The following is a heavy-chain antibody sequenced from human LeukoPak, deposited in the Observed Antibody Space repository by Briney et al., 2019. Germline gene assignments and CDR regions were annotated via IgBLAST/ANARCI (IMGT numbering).Heavy chain of an antibody. CDR1: GGSISSGSYY. J-gene: IGHJ5*02. CDR3: ARDRPGYDILTGYFQEVDWFDP. CDR2: IYTSGST. V-gene: IGHV4-61*02. D-gene: IGHD3-9*01. Sequence: SETLSLTCTVSGGSISSGSYYWGWLRQPAGKGLEWFRRIYTSGSTNYNTSLKSRVTISVDTSKNQFSLKLSSVTAADTAVYYCARDRPGYDILTGYFQEVDWFDPWGQGTLVTVSS.